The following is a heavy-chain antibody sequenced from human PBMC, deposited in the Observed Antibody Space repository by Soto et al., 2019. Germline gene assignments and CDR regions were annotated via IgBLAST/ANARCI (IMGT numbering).Heavy chain of an antibody. D-gene: IGHD2-15*01. CDR1: GGTFSTHA. J-gene: IGHJ6*02. CDR3: ARGYCSGGNCYSGMDV. V-gene: IGHV1-69*13. CDR2: IIPISGTT. Sequence: SVKVSCKASGGTFSTHAIIWVRQAPGHGLEWMGGIIPISGTTYYTQKFQGRVTITADEPTSTAFMELSSLKSDDTAVFYCARGYCSGGNCYSGMDVWGQGTMVTVPS.